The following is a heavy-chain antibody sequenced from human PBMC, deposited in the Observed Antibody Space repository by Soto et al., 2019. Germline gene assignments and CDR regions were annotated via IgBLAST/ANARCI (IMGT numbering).Heavy chain of an antibody. CDR2: ISHSGST. D-gene: IGHD1-20*01. CDR3: ARTSFDLLTVRLDTFDV. CDR1: GGTISSGGYS. V-gene: IGHV4-30-2*01. J-gene: IGHJ3*01. Sequence: QLQLLESGSRLVKPSQTLSLICGVSGGTISSGGYSWSWIRQPPGKGLEWIGYISHSGSTYYSPSLKSRVTISIDRSRKQFSLKLTSVTAADTAVYYCARTSFDLLTVRLDTFDVWGQGTKVTVSS.